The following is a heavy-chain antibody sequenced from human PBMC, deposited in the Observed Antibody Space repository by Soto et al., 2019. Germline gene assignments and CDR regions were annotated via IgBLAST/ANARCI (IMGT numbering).Heavy chain of an antibody. J-gene: IGHJ4*02. V-gene: IGHV1-18*01. CDR2: ISAYNGNT. CDR1: GYTFTSYG. D-gene: IGHD6-13*01. CDR3: ARDLSPLSSSWYYFDY. Sequence: ASVKVSCKASGYTFTSYGISWVRQAPGQGLEWMGWISAYNGNTNYAQKLQGRVTMTTDTSTSTAYMELRSLRSDDTAVYYCARDLSPLSSSWYYFDYWGQGTLVTVSS.